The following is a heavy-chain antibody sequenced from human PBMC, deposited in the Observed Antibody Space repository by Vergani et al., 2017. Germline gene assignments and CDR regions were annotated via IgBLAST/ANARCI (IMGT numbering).Heavy chain of an antibody. D-gene: IGHD2-21*01. CDR2: IYYSGST. Sequence: QVQLQESGPGLVKPSQTLSLTCTVSGGSISSGDYYWSWIRQPPGKGLEWIGYIYYSGSTYYNPSLKSRVTISVDTSKNQFSLKLSAVTAADTAVYYCAXDSIINYYYYGMDVWGQGTTVTVSS. CDR3: AXDSIINYYYYGMDV. J-gene: IGHJ6*02. V-gene: IGHV4-30-4*08. CDR1: GGSISSGDYY.